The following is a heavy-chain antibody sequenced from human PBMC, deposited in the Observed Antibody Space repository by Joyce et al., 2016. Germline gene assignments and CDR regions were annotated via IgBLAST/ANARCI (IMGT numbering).Heavy chain of an antibody. D-gene: IGHD1-14*01. J-gene: IGHJ6*02. CDR1: GGAFSNFT. CDR3: ARVGTSSDHYFFYTLDV. CDR2: SSPFFGAA. V-gene: IGHV1-69*12. Sequence: QVLLVQSGATVKRPGSSLRVSCKSSGGAFSNFTVNWVRQAPGQRLEWMGGSSPFFGAAKYAEHFQVRVTLTADLSTRTAYMELSSLTSADTAVYYCARVGTSSDHYFFYTLDVCGPGTTVIVSS.